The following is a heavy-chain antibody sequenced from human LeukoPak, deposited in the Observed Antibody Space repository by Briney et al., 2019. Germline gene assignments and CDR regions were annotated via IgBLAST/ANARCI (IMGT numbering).Heavy chain of an antibody. CDR2: ISSSNTI. J-gene: IGHJ4*02. CDR3: ARDHYYGSGSFDY. D-gene: IGHD3-10*01. CDR1: GFTFSSYE. V-gene: IGHV3-48*03. Sequence: GGSLRLSYAASGFTFSSYEMNWVRQAPGKGLEWISYISSSNTIYYADSVKGRFTISRDNANNSLYLQMNSLRAEDTAVYYCARDHYYGSGSFDYWGQGTLVTVSS.